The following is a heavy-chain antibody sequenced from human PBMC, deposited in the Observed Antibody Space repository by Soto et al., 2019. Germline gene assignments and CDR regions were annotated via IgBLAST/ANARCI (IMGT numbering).Heavy chain of an antibody. Sequence: PSETLCLTCSGSGGSISGDYWSWLRQPPGKGLQWLGYIYYSLSTPHNLSLRRRVAIAVDTAKNQFFLKLSSVTAADTAVYYCARDYGYYDFWSGYPPGYYGMGVCGQGTTVT. CDR3: ARDYGYYDFWSGYPPGYYGMGV. J-gene: IGHJ6*02. V-gene: IGHV4-59*01. D-gene: IGHD3-3*01. CDR2: IYYSLST. CDR1: GGSISGDY.